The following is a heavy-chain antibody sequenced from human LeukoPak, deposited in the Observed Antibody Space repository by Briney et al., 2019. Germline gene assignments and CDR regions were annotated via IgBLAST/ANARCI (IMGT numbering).Heavy chain of an antibody. D-gene: IGHD6-19*01. CDR1: GFTFSDYY. CDR3: ARVVAVADPFDY. CDR2: LYKTGSPT. J-gene: IGHJ4*02. V-gene: IGHV3-11*01. Sequence: GGSLRLSCAASGFTFSDYYMTWVRQAPGKGLEWVSYLYKTGSPTYYADSVKGRFTISRDNAKNSLYLQMDNLRPEDTAVYYCARVVAVADPFDYWGQGTLVTVSS.